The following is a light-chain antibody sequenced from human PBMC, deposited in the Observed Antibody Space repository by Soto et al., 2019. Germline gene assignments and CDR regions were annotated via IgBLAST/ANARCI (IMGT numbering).Light chain of an antibody. Sequence: QSVLTPPPSVSGAPGQRVTISCTGSSSNIGAGYDVDWYHQLPGTAPNLLIYGNSNRPSGVPDRFSGSKSGTSASLAITGLRAEDEAVYSFQSYHSPLGVSISGPGTKVPAL. CDR3: QSYHSPLGVSI. J-gene: IGLJ1*01. V-gene: IGLV1-40*01. CDR1: SSNIGAGYD. CDR2: GNS.